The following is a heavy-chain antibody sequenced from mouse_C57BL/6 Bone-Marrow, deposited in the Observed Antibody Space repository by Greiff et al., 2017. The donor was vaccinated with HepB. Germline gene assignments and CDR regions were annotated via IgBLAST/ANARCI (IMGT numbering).Heavy chain of an antibody. CDR1: GFTFSTSG. Sequence: EVKLMESGGDLVKPGGSLKLSCVASGFTFSTSGMSWVRQTPDKRLEWVATINTGGTYTYYPESVKGRFTISKDTAKDTLFLQMSRLKSEDTAIYDCVRDRFDYYFDFWGQGTTLTVSS. D-gene: IGHD2-14*01. J-gene: IGHJ2*01. CDR2: INTGGTYT. CDR3: VRDRFDYYFDF. V-gene: IGHV5-6*01.